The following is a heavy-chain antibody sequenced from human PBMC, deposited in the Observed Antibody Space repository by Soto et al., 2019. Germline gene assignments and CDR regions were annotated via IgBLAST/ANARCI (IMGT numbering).Heavy chain of an antibody. CDR3: ARDGEYNWNDGPANWFDP. Sequence: QVQLVQSGAEVKKPGASVKVSCKASGYTFTSYGISWVRQAPGQGLEWMGWISAYNGNTNYAQKLQGRVTMTTDTSSSTAYMELRSLTSDDTAAYYCARDGEYNWNDGPANWFDPWGQGTLVTVCS. D-gene: IGHD1-1*01. CDR2: ISAYNGNT. J-gene: IGHJ5*02. CDR1: GYTFTSYG. V-gene: IGHV1-18*01.